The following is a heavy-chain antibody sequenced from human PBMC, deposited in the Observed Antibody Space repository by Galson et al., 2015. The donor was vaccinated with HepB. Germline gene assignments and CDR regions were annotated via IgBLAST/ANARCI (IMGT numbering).Heavy chain of an antibody. V-gene: IGHV1-46*01. CDR1: GYTFTSYY. D-gene: IGHD4-17*01. J-gene: IGHJ4*02. CDR3: ARDRMTTVFDY. Sequence: SVKVSCKASGYTFTSYYMHWVRQAPGQGLEWMGIINPSGGSTSYAQKFQGRVTMTRDTFTSTVYMELSSLRSEDTAVYYCARDRMTTVFDYWGQGTLVTVSS. CDR2: INPSGGST.